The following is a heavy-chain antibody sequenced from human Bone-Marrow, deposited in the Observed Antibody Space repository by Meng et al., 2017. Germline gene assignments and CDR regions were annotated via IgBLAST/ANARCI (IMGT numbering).Heavy chain of an antibody. CDR1: GFIFSNIE. CDR2: VSTGGDIK. D-gene: IGHD6-13*01. J-gene: IGHJ4*02. V-gene: IGHV3-48*03. Sequence: GESLKISCATSGFIFSNIEMSWVRQAPGKGLEWLAYVSTGGDIKYYANSVKGRFTISRDNAKNSLYLQMNSLRAEDTAVYYCARWIQYSSSWPSFDYWGQGTLVTVSS. CDR3: ARWIQYSSSWPSFDY.